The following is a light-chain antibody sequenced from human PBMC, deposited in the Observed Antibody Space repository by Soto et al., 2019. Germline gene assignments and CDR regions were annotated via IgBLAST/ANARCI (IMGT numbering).Light chain of an antibody. CDR2: DAS. V-gene: IGKV1-9*01. CDR1: QGISSY. Sequence: DIQLTQSPSFLSASVGDRVTITCRASQGISSYLAWYQQKPGKAPKVLIYDASSLESGVPSSFSGSGSGTEFTLTISSLQPDDSATYYCQQYNSYPWTFGQGTKVDIK. J-gene: IGKJ1*01. CDR3: QQYNSYPWT.